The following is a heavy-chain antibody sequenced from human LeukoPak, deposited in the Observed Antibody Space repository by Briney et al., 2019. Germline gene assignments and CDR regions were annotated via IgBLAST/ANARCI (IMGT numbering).Heavy chain of an antibody. CDR3: ARRTLVVVVPAAFDY. V-gene: IGHV4-4*02. D-gene: IGHD2-2*01. CDR1: GGSISSSNW. CDR2: IYHSGST. J-gene: IGHJ4*02. Sequence: PSGTLSLTCAVSGGSISSSNWWSRVRQPPGKGLEWIGEIYHSGSTNYNPSLKSRVTISVDKSKNQFSLKLSSVTAADTAVYYCARRTLVVVVPAAFDYWGQGTLVTVSS.